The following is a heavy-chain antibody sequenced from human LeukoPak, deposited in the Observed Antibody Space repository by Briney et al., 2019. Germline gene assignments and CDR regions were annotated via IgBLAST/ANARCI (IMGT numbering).Heavy chain of an antibody. CDR1: GFTFSSYG. J-gene: IGHJ4*02. CDR2: IRFDGSNK. CDR3: AKSHCSGGSCYGPNFDY. V-gene: IGHV3-30*02. Sequence: GGSLRLSCAASGFTFSSYGVHWVRQAPGKGLEWVAFIRFDGSNKYYADSAKGRFTISRDNSKNTLFLQMNSLRADDTAVYYCAKSHCSGGSCYGPNFDYWGQGTLVTVSS. D-gene: IGHD2-15*01.